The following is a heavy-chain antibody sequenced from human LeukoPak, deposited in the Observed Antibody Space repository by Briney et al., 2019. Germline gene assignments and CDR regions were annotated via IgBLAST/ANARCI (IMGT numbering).Heavy chain of an antibody. Sequence: GGSLRLSCAVSGFSVSSNYMSWVRQAPGKGLEWVSVIYSGGTIYYADSVKGRFTISRDNSKNTVYLQMNSLRAEDTAVYYCARDEAGRPGWFDPWGQGTLVTVSS. D-gene: IGHD6-6*01. CDR1: GFSVSSNY. J-gene: IGHJ5*02. V-gene: IGHV3-53*01. CDR2: IYSGGTI. CDR3: ARDEAGRPGWFDP.